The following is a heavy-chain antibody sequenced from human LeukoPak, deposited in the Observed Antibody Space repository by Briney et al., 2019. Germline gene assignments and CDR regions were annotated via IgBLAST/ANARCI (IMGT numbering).Heavy chain of an antibody. V-gene: IGHV4-59*12. D-gene: IGHD4-17*01. Sequence: SETLSLTCTVSGGSISSYYWSWIRQPPGKGLEWIGYIYYSGSTNYNPSLKSRVTISVDTSKNQFSLKLSSVTAADTAVYYCARYLDGDYLYWGQGTLVTVSS. CDR2: IYYSGST. J-gene: IGHJ4*02. CDR3: ARYLDGDYLY. CDR1: GGSISSYY.